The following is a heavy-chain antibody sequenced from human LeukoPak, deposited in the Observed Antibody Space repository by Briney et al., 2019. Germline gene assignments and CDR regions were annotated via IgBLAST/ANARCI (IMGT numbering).Heavy chain of an antibody. D-gene: IGHD5-18*01. V-gene: IGHV7-4-1*02. J-gene: IGHJ4*02. Sequence: APVKVSCKASGYTFTSYGISWVRQAPVQGLEWMGWINTNTGNPTYAQDFTGRFVFSLDTSVTTTFLEISSLKAEDTAIYYCARSSWIQQSSDFWGQGTLVTVSS. CDR3: ARSSWIQQSSDF. CDR2: INTNTGNP. CDR1: GYTFTSYG.